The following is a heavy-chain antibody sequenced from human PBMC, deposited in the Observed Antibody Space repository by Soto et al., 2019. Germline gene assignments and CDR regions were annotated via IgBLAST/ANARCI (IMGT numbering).Heavy chain of an antibody. CDR1: GFTFSIYS. CDR2: IMPGSSHI. V-gene: IGHV3-48*01. Sequence: PGGSLRLSCAASGFTFSIYSMNWVRQAPGKGLEWVSYIMPGSSHIFYADSVKGRFTISRDNVKNSLYLQMNSLRAEDTAVYYCARDQLYYNDISGRPLNAFDVWGQGTMVTVSS. J-gene: IGHJ3*01. CDR3: ARDQLYYNDISGRPLNAFDV. D-gene: IGHD3-22*01.